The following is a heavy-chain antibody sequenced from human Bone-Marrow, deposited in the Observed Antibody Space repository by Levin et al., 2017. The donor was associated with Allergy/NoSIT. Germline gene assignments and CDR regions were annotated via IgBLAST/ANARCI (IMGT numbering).Heavy chain of an antibody. Sequence: SETLSLTCAVSGGYISINSWWNWVRQPPGKVLEWIGEIYHSGTANYNPSLRSRVTISVDKSKNPFSLELTSVTAADTGMYYCAGGHWGYKGDCRGGNCRSDSFDIWGRGTLVSASS. CDR3: AGGHWGYKGDCRGGNCRSDSFDI. CDR2: IYHSGTA. J-gene: IGHJ3*02. CDR1: GGYISINSW. V-gene: IGHV4-4*02. D-gene: IGHD2-15*01.